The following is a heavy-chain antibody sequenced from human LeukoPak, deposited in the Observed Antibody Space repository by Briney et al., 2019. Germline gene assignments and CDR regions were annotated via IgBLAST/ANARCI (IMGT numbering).Heavy chain of an antibody. CDR2: INHSGST. CDR1: GGSFSGYY. V-gene: IGHV4-34*01. J-gene: IGHJ4*02. D-gene: IGHD6-19*01. CDR3: ARDSSGWYRRIGYYFDY. Sequence: SETLSLICAVYGGSFSGYYWSWIRQPPGKGLEWIGEINHSGSTNYNPSLKSRVTISVDTSKNQFSLKLSSVTAADTAVYYCARDSSGWYRRIGYYFDYWGQGTLVTVSS.